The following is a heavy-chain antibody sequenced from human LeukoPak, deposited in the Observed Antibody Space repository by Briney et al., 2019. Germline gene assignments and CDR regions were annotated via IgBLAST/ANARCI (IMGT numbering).Heavy chain of an antibody. CDR3: ATHGQPADFWSGYYTS. CDR1: GYTLTELS. CDR2: FDPEDGET. J-gene: IGHJ4*02. Sequence: ASVKVSCKVSGYTLTELSMHWVRQAPGKGLEWMGGFDPEDGETIYAQKFQGRVTMTEDTSTDTAYMELSSLRSEDTAVYYCATHGQPADFWSGYYTSWGQGTLVTVSS. D-gene: IGHD3-3*01. V-gene: IGHV1-24*01.